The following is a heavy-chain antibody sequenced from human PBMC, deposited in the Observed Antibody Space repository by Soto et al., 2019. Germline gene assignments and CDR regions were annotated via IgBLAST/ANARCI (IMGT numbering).Heavy chain of an antibody. J-gene: IGHJ6*02. Sequence: SETLSLTCTVSGGSISSGGYYWSWIRQHPGKGLEWIGYIYYSGSTYYNPSLKSRVTISVDTSKNQFSLKLSSVTAADTAVYYWARCGGLYYYYGMDVWGQGTTVTVSS. CDR2: IYYSGST. CDR3: ARCGGLYYYYGMDV. CDR1: GGSISSGGYY. V-gene: IGHV4-31*03. D-gene: IGHD3-10*01.